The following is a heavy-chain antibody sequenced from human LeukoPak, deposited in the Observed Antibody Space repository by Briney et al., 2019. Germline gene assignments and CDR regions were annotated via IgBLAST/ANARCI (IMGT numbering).Heavy chain of an antibody. J-gene: IGHJ4*02. CDR1: GSSISSSYY. V-gene: IGHV4-38-2*02. D-gene: IGHD5-24*01. CDR3: ARVNTVMATFDY. CDR2: ISHSGST. Sequence: PSETLPLTCTVSGSSISSSYYGAWIRQPPGKGLEWIATISHSGSTYYNPSLKSRVTISADTSQNQHSLRLNSVTVADTAVYYCARVNTVMATFDYWGQGTPVTVSS.